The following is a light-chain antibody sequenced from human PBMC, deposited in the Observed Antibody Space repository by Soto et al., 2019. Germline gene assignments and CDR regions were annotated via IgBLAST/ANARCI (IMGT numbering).Light chain of an antibody. CDR2: EVS. V-gene: IGLV2-8*01. CDR1: SSDVGGYNY. J-gene: IGLJ3*02. CDR3: ISYAGSNNLGV. Sequence: QSALTQPPSASGSPGQSVTISCTGTSSDVGGYNYVSWYQQHPGKAPKLMIYEVSKRPSGVPDRFSVSKSGNTASLTVSGLQAEDEADYYCISYAGSNNLGVFGGGTKVTVL.